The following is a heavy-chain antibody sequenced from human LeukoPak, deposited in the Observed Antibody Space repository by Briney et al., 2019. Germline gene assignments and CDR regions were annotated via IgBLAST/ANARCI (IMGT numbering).Heavy chain of an antibody. CDR2: IYYSGST. J-gene: IGHJ4*02. D-gene: IGHD1-26*01. Sequence: SETLSLTCTVSGGSIRSSTYYWGWIRQPPGKGLEWIGSIYYSGSTYYNPSLKSRVTMSVDTSKNQFSLKLSSVTAADTAVYYCARGSRIMGAPGAFDYWGQGTLVTVSS. CDR3: ARGSRIMGAPGAFDY. CDR1: GGSIRSSTYY. V-gene: IGHV4-39*07.